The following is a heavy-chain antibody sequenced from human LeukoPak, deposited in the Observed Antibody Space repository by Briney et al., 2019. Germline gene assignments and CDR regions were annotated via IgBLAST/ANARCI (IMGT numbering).Heavy chain of an antibody. J-gene: IGHJ4*02. Sequence: SVKVSCKASGYTFTSYGISWVRQAPGQGLEWMGGIVPIFGTANYAQKFQGRVTITADESTSTAYMELSSLRSEDTAVYYCARTPVGFGGYFDYWGQGTLVTVSS. CDR2: IVPIFGTA. V-gene: IGHV1-69*13. D-gene: IGHD3-10*01. CDR3: ARTPVGFGGYFDY. CDR1: GYTFTSYG.